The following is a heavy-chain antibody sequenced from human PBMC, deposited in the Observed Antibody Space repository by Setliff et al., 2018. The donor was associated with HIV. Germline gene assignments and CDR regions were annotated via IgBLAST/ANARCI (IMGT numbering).Heavy chain of an antibody. Sequence: SETLSLTCTVSRDSINGHWWSWIRQPPGKGLEWTGSIHYIGITHYNPSLTSRLTISVDTSKNQVSLKLTSVTAADTAVYYCARDQPQDYDSLTGYYTGRDFDYWGRGTLVTVSS. V-gene: IGHV4-59*11. CDR2: IHYIGIT. J-gene: IGHJ4*02. D-gene: IGHD3-9*01. CDR1: RDSINGHW. CDR3: ARDQPQDYDSLTGYYTGRDFDY.